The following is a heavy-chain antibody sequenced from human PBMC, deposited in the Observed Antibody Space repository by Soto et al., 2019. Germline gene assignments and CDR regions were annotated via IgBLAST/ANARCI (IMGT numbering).Heavy chain of an antibody. D-gene: IGHD1-26*01. J-gene: IGHJ4*02. CDR1: GYSFTSNF. CDR2: INPATGVT. V-gene: IGHV1-46*03. Sequence: QVQLVQSGAEVKKPGASVKVSCKASGYSFTSNFIHWVRQARGQGLEGMGLINPATGVTSYPQKFQGRVALPRDTSTSTVYMELSSLGSDDTAVFYCARSTMIVGATSVADYWGQGTLVTVSS. CDR3: ARSTMIVGATSVADY.